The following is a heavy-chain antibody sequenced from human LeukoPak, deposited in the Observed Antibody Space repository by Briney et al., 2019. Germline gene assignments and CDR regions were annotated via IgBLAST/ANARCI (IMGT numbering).Heavy chain of an antibody. CDR2: TNYDGSHI. CDR3: AKDRGHCSGGSCYFAMDV. D-gene: IGHD2-15*01. CDR1: RFTLSSYW. Sequence: GGSLRLSCVASRFTLSSYWMNWVRQAPGKGLVWVARTNYDGSHIDYADSVKGRFIISRDNSKNTLYMQLNSLRAEDTAVYYCAKDRGHCSGGSCYFAMDVWGQGTTVTVSS. V-gene: IGHV3-74*01. J-gene: IGHJ6*02.